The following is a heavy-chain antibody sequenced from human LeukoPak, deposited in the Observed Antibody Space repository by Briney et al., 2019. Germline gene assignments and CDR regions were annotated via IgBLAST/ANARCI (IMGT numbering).Heavy chain of an antibody. V-gene: IGHV1-69*02. CDR1: RGTFSSYT. J-gene: IGHJ4*02. Sequence: SVKVSCKASRGTFSSYTISWVRQAPGQGLEWMGRIIPILGIANYAQKFQGRVTITADKSTSTAYMELSSLRSEDTAVYYCAECSSTSCYTGGGFDYWGQGTLVTVSS. CDR2: IIPILGIA. D-gene: IGHD2-2*02. CDR3: AECSSTSCYTGGGFDY.